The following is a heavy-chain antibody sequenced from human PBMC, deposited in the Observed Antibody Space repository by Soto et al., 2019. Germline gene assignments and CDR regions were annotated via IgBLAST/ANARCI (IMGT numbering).Heavy chain of an antibody. CDR1: GFTFSNAW. CDR3: TTDLEGPRHFDY. CDR2: IKSKTDGGTT. J-gene: IGHJ4*02. Sequence: GGSLRLSCAASGFTFSNAWMSWVRQAPGKGLEWVGRIKSKTDGGTTDYAAPVKGRFTISRDDSKNTLYLQMNSLKTEDPAVYYCTTDLEGPRHFDYWGQGTLVTVSS. V-gene: IGHV3-15*01.